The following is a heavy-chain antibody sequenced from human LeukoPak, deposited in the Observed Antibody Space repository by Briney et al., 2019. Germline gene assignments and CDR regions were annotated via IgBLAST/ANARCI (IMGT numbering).Heavy chain of an antibody. CDR3: ARGGYGDYMVK. J-gene: IGHJ4*02. Sequence: ASVKVSCKASGYTFTNYAMHWVRQAPGQGLEWMGWINAGNGNTRYSQKFQGRVTITRDTSASTAYMELSSLRSEDTAVYYCARGGYGDYMVKWGQGTLVTVSS. CDR1: GYTFTNYA. CDR2: INAGNGNT. D-gene: IGHD4-17*01. V-gene: IGHV1-3*01.